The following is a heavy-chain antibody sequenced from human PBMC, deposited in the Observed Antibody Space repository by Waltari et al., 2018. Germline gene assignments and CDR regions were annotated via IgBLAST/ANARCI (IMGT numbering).Heavy chain of an antibody. Sequence: EVQLVESGGGSVQPGGSLRLSCAASGMTVRSYWMNWVRQAPGKGLEWVANKKQDGSEKNYVDSVEGRFSISRDNAQNSLYLQMNSLRAEDTAIYYCVTGLTTVTAKDYFDHWGQGALVTVSS. CDR1: GMTVRSYW. V-gene: IGHV3-7*01. J-gene: IGHJ4*02. CDR2: KKQDGSEK. CDR3: VTGLTTVTAKDYFDH. D-gene: IGHD4-17*01.